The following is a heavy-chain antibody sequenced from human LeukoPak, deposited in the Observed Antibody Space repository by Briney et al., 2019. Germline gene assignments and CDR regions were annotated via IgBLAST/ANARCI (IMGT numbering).Heavy chain of an antibody. CDR3: ARGPRRDGYNYPSFDY. Sequence: SVKVSCKASGGTFSSYAISWVRQAPGQGLEWMGGIIPIFGTANYAQKFQGRVTITADESTSTAYMELSSLRSEDTAVYYCARGPRRDGYNYPSFDYWGQGTLVTVSS. CDR2: IIPIFGTA. V-gene: IGHV1-69*13. CDR1: GGTFSSYA. J-gene: IGHJ4*02. D-gene: IGHD5-24*01.